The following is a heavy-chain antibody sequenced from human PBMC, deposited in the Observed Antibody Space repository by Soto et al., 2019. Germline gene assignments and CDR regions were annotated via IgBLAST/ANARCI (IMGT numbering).Heavy chain of an antibody. CDR1: GFTFSSYA. V-gene: IGHV3-23*01. Sequence: EVQLLESGGGLVQPGGSLRLSCVASGFTFSSYAMSWVRQAPGKGLEWVSAISGSGGSTYYADSVKGRFTISRDNSKNTLYLQMNSLRAEDTAVYYCAKRYSSGWYRVDYYYYMDVWGKGTTVTVSS. CDR3: AKRYSSGWYRVDYYYYMDV. J-gene: IGHJ6*03. CDR2: ISGSGGST. D-gene: IGHD6-19*01.